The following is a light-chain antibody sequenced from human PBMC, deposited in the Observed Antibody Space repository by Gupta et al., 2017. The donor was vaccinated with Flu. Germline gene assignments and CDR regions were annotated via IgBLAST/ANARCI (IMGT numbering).Light chain of an antibody. CDR1: QSISTW. CDR3: QQESNYPRT. CDR2: KAS. V-gene: IGKV1-5*03. J-gene: IGKJ1*01. Sequence: DIQMTQSPSTLSASVGDRVTITCRASQSISTWLAWYQQKPGKAPKLLIYKASRVESGVPSGFTGSGSGTEFTLTISSLHPDDFATYYCQQESNYPRTFGQGTKVEVK.